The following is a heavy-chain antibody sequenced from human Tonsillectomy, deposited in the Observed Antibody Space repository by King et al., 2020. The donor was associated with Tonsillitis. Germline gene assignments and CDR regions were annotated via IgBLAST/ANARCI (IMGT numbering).Heavy chain of an antibody. CDR1: GYTFTSYD. D-gene: IGHD3-10*01. Sequence: VQLVESGAEVKKPGASVKVSCKASGYTFTSYDINWVRQATGQGLEWMGWMNPNSGKTGYAQKFQGRVTMTRNTSISTAYMELSSLRSEDTAVYYCARGGYGSENYRLQLFDYWGQGTLVTVSS. CDR2: MNPNSGKT. V-gene: IGHV1-8*01. J-gene: IGHJ4*02. CDR3: ARGGYGSENYRLQLFDY.